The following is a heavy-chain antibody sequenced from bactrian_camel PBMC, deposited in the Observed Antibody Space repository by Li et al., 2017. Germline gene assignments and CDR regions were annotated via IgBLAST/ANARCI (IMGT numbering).Heavy chain of an antibody. CDR2: IDSDENT. Sequence: QVQLVESGGGSVQAGGSLTLPCAASGHIVSNCGMAWYRQAPGKEREAVAGIDSDENTNYADSVKGRFTISRDGAKNIIALQMHSLKPEDTATYYCAADLVTDEPSLVEREYYYWGQGTQVTVS. V-gene: IGHV3S53*01. CDR3: AADLVTDEPSLVEREYYY. J-gene: IGHJ4*01. CDR1: GHIVSNCG. D-gene: IGHD1*01.